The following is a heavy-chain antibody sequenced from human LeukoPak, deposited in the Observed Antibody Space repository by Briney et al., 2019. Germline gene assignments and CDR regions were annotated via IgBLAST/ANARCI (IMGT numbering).Heavy chain of an antibody. CDR2: IWYDGSNK. J-gene: IGHJ4*02. D-gene: IGHD3-3*01. V-gene: IGHV3-33*06. CDR1: GFTFSSYG. CDR3: AKDLDYDFWSGMGPFDY. Sequence: GRSLRLSCAASGFTFSSYGMHWVRRAPGKGLEWVAVIWYDGSNKYYADSVKGRFTISRDNSKNTLYLQMNSLRAEDTAVYYCAKDLDYDFWSGMGPFDYWGQGALVTVSS.